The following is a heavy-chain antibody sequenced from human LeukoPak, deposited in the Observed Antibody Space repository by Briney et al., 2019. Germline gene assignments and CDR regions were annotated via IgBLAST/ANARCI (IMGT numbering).Heavy chain of an antibody. D-gene: IGHD3-22*01. V-gene: IGHV3-23*01. CDR1: GLTFSSYA. J-gene: IGHJ4*02. CDR3: AKVFGYDSSGYYYVGGRYFVY. CDR2: ISGIGGRP. Sequence: SGRSLRLSCAAAGLTFSSYATSWVPQAPGKRLGWGSGISGIGGRPYYADSVNGRFTISRDNSKNTLYLQMNSLRAEDTAVYYCAKVFGYDSSGYYYVGGRYFVYWGQGTLVTVSS.